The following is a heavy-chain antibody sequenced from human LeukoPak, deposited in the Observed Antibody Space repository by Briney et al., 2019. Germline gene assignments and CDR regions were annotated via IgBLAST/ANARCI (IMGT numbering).Heavy chain of an antibody. V-gene: IGHV1-69*06. Sequence: GASVKVSCKASGGTFSSYAISWVRQAPGQGLEWMGGIIPIFGTANYAQKFQGRVTITADKSTSTAYMELSSLRSEDTAVYYCARDVSGYDQGYYYYYMDVWGKGTTVTVSS. J-gene: IGHJ6*03. CDR3: ARDVSGYDQGYYYYYMDV. D-gene: IGHD5-12*01. CDR2: IIPIFGTA. CDR1: GGTFSSYA.